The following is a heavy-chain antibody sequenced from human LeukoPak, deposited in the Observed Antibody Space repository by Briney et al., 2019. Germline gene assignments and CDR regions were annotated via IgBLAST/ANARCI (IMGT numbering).Heavy chain of an antibody. CDR1: GGSFRGYY. V-gene: IGHV4-34*01. CDR2: INHRGST. J-gene: IGHJ4*02. D-gene: IGHD3-9*01. Sequence: SEALSLTCAVYGGSFRGYYWSWIRQPPGKGLEWIGEINHRGSTKYNPSLKSRVTISVDASKNQFSLNLRSATAADTAVYYCARGDILTGYSYWGQGTLVTVSS. CDR3: ARGDILTGYSY.